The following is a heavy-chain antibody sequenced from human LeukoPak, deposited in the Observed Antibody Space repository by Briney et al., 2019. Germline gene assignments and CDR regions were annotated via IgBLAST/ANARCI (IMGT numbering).Heavy chain of an antibody. CDR3: ARDQVNYDFYYGMVV. CDR1: GFTVSSNY. Sequence: GGSLRLSCAASGFTVSSNYMSWVRQAPGKGLEWVSVIYSGGSTYYADSVKGRFTISRDNSKNTLYLQMNSLRAEDTAVYYCARDQVNYDFYYGMVVWGQGTTVTVSS. CDR2: IYSGGST. V-gene: IGHV3-53*01. J-gene: IGHJ6*02.